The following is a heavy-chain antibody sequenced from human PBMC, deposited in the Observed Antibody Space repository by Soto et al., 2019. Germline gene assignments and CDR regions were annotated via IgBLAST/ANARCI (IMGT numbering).Heavy chain of an antibody. Sequence: GGSLRLSYAASGFTVSGNYMSWVRQAPGKGLEWVSVIYSGGSTYYADSVKGRFTISRDNSKNTLYLQMNSLRAEDTAVYYCATNCGSGERGYYYYMDVWGKGTTVTVSS. CDR2: IYSGGST. CDR1: GFTVSGNY. D-gene: IGHD3-10*01. J-gene: IGHJ6*03. CDR3: ATNCGSGERGYYYYMDV. V-gene: IGHV3-66*01.